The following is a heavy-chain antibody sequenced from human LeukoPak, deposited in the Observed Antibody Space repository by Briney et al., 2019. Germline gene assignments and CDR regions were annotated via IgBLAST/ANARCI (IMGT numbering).Heavy chain of an antibody. V-gene: IGHV3-7*01. J-gene: IGHJ6*02. CDR1: GFTFNTYW. Sequence: PGGSPRLSCATSGFTFNTYWMNWVRQAPGKGLEWVANIKQDGSEKYYVDSVKGRFTISRDNAKNSLYLQMNSLRAEDTAVYYCARDPLVDQDYYYGMDVWGQGTTVTVSS. D-gene: IGHD1-26*01. CDR2: IKQDGSEK. CDR3: ARDPLVDQDYYYGMDV.